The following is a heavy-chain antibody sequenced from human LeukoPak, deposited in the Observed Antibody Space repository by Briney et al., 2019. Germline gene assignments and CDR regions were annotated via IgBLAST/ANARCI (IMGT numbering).Heavy chain of an antibody. Sequence: GESLKISCKGSGYTFTHYWIGWVRQMPGKGLEWMGNVYIGDSETKCSPSFQGQVTFSADKSTNTAHLQWNSLKASDTGFYYCARLRYSFGYYFFDYWGQGTLVTVSS. V-gene: IGHV5-51*01. CDR1: GYTFTHYW. CDR2: VYIGDSET. CDR3: ARLRYSFGYYFFDY. J-gene: IGHJ4*02. D-gene: IGHD5-18*01.